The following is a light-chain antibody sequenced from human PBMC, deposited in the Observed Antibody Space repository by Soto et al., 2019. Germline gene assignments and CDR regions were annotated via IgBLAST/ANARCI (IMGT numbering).Light chain of an antibody. CDR2: INN. J-gene: IGLJ3*02. V-gene: IGLV1-40*01. Sequence: QLVLTQPPSVSGAPGQRVTISCTGSSSNIGAGYDVHWYQQLPGAAPKLLIYINNNRPSGVPDRFSGSKSGTTASLAITGLQAEDEADYYCQSYDNSLSSRVFGGGTKLTVL. CDR1: SSNIGAGYD. CDR3: QSYDNSLSSRV.